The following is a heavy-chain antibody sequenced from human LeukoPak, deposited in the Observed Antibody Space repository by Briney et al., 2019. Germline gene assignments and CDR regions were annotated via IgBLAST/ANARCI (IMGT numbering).Heavy chain of an antibody. D-gene: IGHD2-2*01. Sequence: DSVKGRFTISRHNSKNTLYLQMNSLRAEDTAVYYCARERYCSSTSCYPFDYWGQGTLVTVSS. CDR3: ARERYCSSTSCYPFDY. V-gene: IGHV3-53*04. J-gene: IGHJ4*02.